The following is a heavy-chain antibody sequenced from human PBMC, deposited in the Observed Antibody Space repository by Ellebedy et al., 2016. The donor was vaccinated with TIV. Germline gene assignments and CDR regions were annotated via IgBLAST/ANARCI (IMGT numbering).Heavy chain of an antibody. J-gene: IGHJ4*02. D-gene: IGHD3-22*01. V-gene: IGHV3-23*01. Sequence: PGGSLRLSCAASGFTFINYAMSWVRQAPGKGLAWVSAISGSGGSTSYVDSVKGRFTLSRDHTKNTLYLQMNSLRAEDTAVYYCAKNVQFYDGGGYSGWGQGTLVTVSS. CDR3: AKNVQFYDGGGYSG. CDR1: GFTFINYA. CDR2: ISGSGGST.